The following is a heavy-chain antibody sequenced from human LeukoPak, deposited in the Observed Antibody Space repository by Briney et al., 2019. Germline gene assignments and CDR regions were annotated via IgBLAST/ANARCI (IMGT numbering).Heavy chain of an antibody. V-gene: IGHV1-69*04. D-gene: IGHD3-10*01. CDR1: GGTFSSYA. J-gene: IGHJ6*02. Sequence: ASVKVSCKASGGTFSSYAIRWVRQAPGQGLEWMGRIIPILCIANYAQKFQGRVTITADKSTSTAYMELSSLRSEDTAVYYCARDFGDYYGSGSYYFRYYYYGMDVWGQGTTVTVSS. CDR2: IIPILCIA. CDR3: ARDFGDYYGSGSYYFRYYYYGMDV.